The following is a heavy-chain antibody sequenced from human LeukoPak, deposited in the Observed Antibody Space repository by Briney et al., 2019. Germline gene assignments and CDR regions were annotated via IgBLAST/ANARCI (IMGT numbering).Heavy chain of an antibody. V-gene: IGHV3-23*01. D-gene: IGHD4-17*01. CDR3: ARVDYGDFSGAFDI. J-gene: IGHJ3*02. CDR1: GFTFSSYA. Sequence: TGGSLRLSCAASGFTFSSYAMSWVRQAPGKGLEWVSAISGSGGSTYYADSVKGRFTISRDNSKNTLYLQMNSLRAEDTAVYYCARVDYGDFSGAFDIWGQGTMVTVSS. CDR2: ISGSGGST.